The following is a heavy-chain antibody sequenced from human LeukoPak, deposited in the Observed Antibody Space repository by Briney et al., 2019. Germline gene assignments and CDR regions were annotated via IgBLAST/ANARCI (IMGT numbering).Heavy chain of an antibody. V-gene: IGHV3-15*01. J-gene: IGHJ4*02. Sequence: PGGSLRLSCAASGFTLSNAWMSWVRQAPGKGLEWVGRIKSKIDGETTDYAAPVKGRFSISRDDSKDMLYLQMNSLKTEDTAVYYCTRDKLELRQFDYWGQGTLVTVSS. CDR2: IKSKIDGETT. CDR1: GFTLSNAW. CDR3: TRDKLELRQFDY. D-gene: IGHD1-7*01.